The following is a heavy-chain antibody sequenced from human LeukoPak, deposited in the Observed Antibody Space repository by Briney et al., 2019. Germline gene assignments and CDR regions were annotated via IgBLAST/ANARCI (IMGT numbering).Heavy chain of an antibody. V-gene: IGHV3-48*03. CDR3: ARWLRRPIDY. D-gene: IGHD5-12*01. CDR1: GFTFSAYD. Sequence: GGSLRLSCAASGFTFSAYDMHWVRQAPGKGLEWVSYVDSRGNTMYYADSVKGRFTISRDNAKDSLYLQMNSLRAEDTAVYYCARWLRRPIDYWGQGSLITVSS. J-gene: IGHJ4*02. CDR2: VDSRGNTM.